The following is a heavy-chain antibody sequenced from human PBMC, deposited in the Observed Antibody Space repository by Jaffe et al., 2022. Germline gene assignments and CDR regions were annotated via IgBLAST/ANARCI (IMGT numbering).Heavy chain of an antibody. CDR2: IKSKTDGGTT. V-gene: IGHV3-15*01. J-gene: IGHJ6*03. CDR1: GFTFSNAW. Sequence: EVQLVESGGGLVKPGGSLRLSCAASGFTFSNAWMSWVRQAPGKGLEWVGRIKSKTDGGTTDYAAPVKGRFTISRDDSKNTLYLQMNSLKTEDTAVYYCTTLVVVAATRYYMDVWGKGTTVTVSS. CDR3: TTLVVVAATRYYMDV. D-gene: IGHD2-15*01.